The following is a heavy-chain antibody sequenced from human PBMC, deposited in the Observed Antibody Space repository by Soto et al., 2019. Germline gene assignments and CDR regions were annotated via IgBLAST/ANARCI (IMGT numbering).Heavy chain of an antibody. J-gene: IGHJ5*02. D-gene: IGHD6-13*01. CDR1: GSSISSNY. CDR3: ARDASGYSSSWPGNWCDP. Sequence: SETLSLTCTVSGSSISSNYWSWIRQPPGKGLEWIGCNYYSWSTNYNPSLKSRVTISVDTTKNQCSLKLSSVTAADTAVYYCARDASGYSSSWPGNWCDPWGQGT. V-gene: IGHV4-59*01. CDR2: NYYSWST.